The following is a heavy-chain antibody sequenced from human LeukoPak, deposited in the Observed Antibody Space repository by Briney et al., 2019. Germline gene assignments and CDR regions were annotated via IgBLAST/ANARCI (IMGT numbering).Heavy chain of an antibody. D-gene: IGHD3-9*01. Sequence: GGSLRLSCAASGFTFSSYSMNWVRQAPGKGLEWVSSISSSSSYIYYADSVKGRFTISRDNAKNSLYLQMNSLRAEDTAVYYCARVIRGHDILTGYYDYWGQGTLVTVSS. CDR2: ISSSSSYI. CDR1: GFTFSSYS. J-gene: IGHJ4*02. V-gene: IGHV3-21*01. CDR3: ARVIRGHDILTGYYDY.